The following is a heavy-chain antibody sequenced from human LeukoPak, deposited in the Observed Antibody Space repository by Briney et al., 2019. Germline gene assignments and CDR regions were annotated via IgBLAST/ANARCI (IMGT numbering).Heavy chain of an antibody. V-gene: IGHV1-8*01. J-gene: IGHJ6*02. Sequence: ASVKVSCKASGYTFTSYDINWVRQATGQGLEWMGWMSPNSGNTGYAQKFQGRVTMTRNTSISTAYMELSSLRSEDTAVYYCARYPTVYDFWSGYYPLNYYYYYGMDVWGQGTTVTVSS. CDR2: MSPNSGNT. D-gene: IGHD3-3*01. CDR3: ARYPTVYDFWSGYYPLNYYYYYGMDV. CDR1: GYTFTSYD.